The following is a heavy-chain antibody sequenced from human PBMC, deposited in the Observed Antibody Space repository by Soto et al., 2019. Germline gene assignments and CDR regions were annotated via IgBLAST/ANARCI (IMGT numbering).Heavy chain of an antibody. Sequence: QVQLVESGGGVVQPGRSLRLSCAASGFTFSSYCMHWVRQAPGKGLEWVAVIWYDGSNKYYADSVKGRFTISRDNSKNTLSLQMTSLRAEDTAVYYCARVSEGGSYYGGLDYWGQGTLVTVSS. CDR1: GFTFSSYC. J-gene: IGHJ4*02. D-gene: IGHD1-26*01. CDR2: IWYDGSNK. V-gene: IGHV3-33*01. CDR3: ARVSEGGSYYGGLDY.